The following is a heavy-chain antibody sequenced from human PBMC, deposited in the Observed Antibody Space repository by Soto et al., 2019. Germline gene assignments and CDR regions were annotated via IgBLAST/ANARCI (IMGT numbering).Heavy chain of an antibody. J-gene: IGHJ4*02. CDR1: GGSISSGGYS. Sequence: PSETLSLTCAVSGGSISSGGYSWSWIRQPPGKGLEWIGYIYHSGSTNYNPSLTSRVTISVDTSKNQFSLKLSSVTAADTAVYYCARAVGYYYDSSGYLFDYWGQGTLVTVS. CDR2: IYHSGST. CDR3: ARAVGYYYDSSGYLFDY. V-gene: IGHV4-30-2*01. D-gene: IGHD3-22*01.